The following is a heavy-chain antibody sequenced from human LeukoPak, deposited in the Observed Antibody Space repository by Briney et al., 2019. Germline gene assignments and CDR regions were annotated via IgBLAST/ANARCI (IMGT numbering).Heavy chain of an antibody. Sequence: PGGSLRLSCAASGFTFSNAWMSWVRQAPGKGLEWVGPINSKTAGGTTDYAAPEKGRFTISRDDSKNTLYLQMNSLKTEDTAVYYCTTEWSPPNFYGDYVDYWGQGTLVTVSS. CDR2: INSKTAGGTT. D-gene: IGHD4-17*01. CDR1: GFTFSNAW. CDR3: TTEWSPPNFYGDYVDY. J-gene: IGHJ4*02. V-gene: IGHV3-15*01.